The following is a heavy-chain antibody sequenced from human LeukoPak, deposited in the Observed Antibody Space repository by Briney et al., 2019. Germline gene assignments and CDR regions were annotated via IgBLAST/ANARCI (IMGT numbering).Heavy chain of an antibody. CDR2: ISYDGSNK. J-gene: IGHJ6*02. Sequence: GGSLRLSCAASGFTFSSYAMHWVRQAPGKGLEWVAVISYDGSNKHYADSVKGRFTISRDNSKNTLYLQMNSLRAEDTAVYYCAKAGISYYYYYGMDVWGQGTTVTVSS. V-gene: IGHV3-30-3*01. CDR3: AKAGISYYYYYGMDV. CDR1: GFTFSSYA.